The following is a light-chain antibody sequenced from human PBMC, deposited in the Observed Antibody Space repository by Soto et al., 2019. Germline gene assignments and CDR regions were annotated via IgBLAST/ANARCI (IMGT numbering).Light chain of an antibody. CDR3: QQYKSYWT. V-gene: IGKV1-5*01. Sequence: DIQMTQSPSTLSASVGDRVTITCRASQSISSWLAWYQQKPGKAPKLLIYAASTLQSGVPSRSSGSGSGTEFTLTISSLQPDDFATYYCQQYKSYWTFGQGTKVDIK. CDR2: AAS. CDR1: QSISSW. J-gene: IGKJ1*01.